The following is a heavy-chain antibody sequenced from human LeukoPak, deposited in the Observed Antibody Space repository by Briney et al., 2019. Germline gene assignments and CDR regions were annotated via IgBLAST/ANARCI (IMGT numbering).Heavy chain of an antibody. V-gene: IGHV4-39*07. D-gene: IGHD2-2*02. CDR3: AKILGYCTSTNCYTYDALDI. Sequence: SETLSLTCTVSGGSISSSSYDWGWIRQPPGKGLEWIGSIFYSGNTNYSPSLKSRVTISVDTSKNQFSLRLSSVTAADTAVYYCAKILGYCTSTNCYTYDALDIWGQGTLVTVSS. CDR2: IFYSGNT. CDR1: GGSISSSSYD. J-gene: IGHJ3*02.